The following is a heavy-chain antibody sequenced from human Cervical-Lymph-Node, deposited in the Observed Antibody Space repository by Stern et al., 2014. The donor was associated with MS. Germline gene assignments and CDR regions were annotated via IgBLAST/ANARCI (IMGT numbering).Heavy chain of an antibody. J-gene: IGHJ4*02. CDR1: GGSINIGDYY. Sequence: QVPLQESGPGLVKPSQTLSLTCTVSGGSINIGDYYWSWIRHLPGKGLEWIAYMYNNRSTSHNPSIKSRVSISVDTSKNQFSLNLNSVTAAETAVYYCAGGTVAGLFDFWGQGTLVTVSS. CDR2: MYNNRST. CDR3: AGGTVAGLFDF. D-gene: IGHD6-19*01. V-gene: IGHV4-31*03.